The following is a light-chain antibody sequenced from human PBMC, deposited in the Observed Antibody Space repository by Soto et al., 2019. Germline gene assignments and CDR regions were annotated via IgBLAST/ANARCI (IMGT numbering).Light chain of an antibody. J-gene: IGKJ1*01. CDR1: PSISGSY. CDR2: GAS. CDR3: QQYNSYSWT. V-gene: IGKV3-20*01. Sequence: EKVLTQSPGTLSLSPGERVTLSCRASPSISGSYLAWYQQKPGQAPSLLIYGASSRATGVPARFSGSGSGTEFTLTISSLQPDDFATYYCQQYNSYSWTFGQGTKVDIK.